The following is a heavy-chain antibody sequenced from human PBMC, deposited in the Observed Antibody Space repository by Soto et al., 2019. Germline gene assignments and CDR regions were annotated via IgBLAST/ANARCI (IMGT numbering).Heavy chain of an antibody. Sequence: EVHLVASGGGLVQPGGSLRLSCVASGFKFDYYWMHWVRQAPGEGLMWVSRLQTDGSHPDYAASVKGRFTISRDNAKNTLSLQLNNLRVEHTPVYHCARGGDPDYWGQGTLVTVSS. CDR2: LQTDGSHP. D-gene: IGHD2-21*02. V-gene: IGHV3-74*01. CDR3: ARGGDPDY. CDR1: GFKFDYYW. J-gene: IGHJ4*02.